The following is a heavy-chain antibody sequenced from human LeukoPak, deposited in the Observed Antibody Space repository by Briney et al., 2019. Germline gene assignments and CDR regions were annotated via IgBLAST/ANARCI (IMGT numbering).Heavy chain of an antibody. CDR1: GDSVSSNSAA. CDR3: ARGSVQGNWNYGAYLDY. D-gene: IGHD1-1*01. Sequence: KTSQTLSLTCAISGDSVSSNSAAWNWIRQSPSRGLEWLGMTYYRSKWYNDYAVSVKSRITINPDTSKNQFSLQMNSVTPEDTAVYYCARGSVQGNWNYGAYLDYWGQGTLVTVSA. CDR2: TYYRSKWYN. V-gene: IGHV6-1*01. J-gene: IGHJ4*02.